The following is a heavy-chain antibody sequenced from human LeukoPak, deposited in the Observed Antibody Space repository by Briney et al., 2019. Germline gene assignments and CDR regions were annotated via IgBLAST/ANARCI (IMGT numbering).Heavy chain of an antibody. CDR2: IYHSGST. J-gene: IGHJ4*02. Sequence: SETLSLTCTVSGGSISSYYWSWIRQPPGKGLEWIGYIYHSGSTYYNPSLKSRVTISVDRSKNQFSLKLSSVTAADTAVYYCARSPYFDYWGQGTLVTVSS. V-gene: IGHV4-59*12. CDR3: ARSPYFDY. CDR1: GGSISSYY.